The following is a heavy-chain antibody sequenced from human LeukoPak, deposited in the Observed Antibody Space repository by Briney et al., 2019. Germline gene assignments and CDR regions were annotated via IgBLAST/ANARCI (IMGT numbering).Heavy chain of an antibody. CDR3: AREPMTTVTTGNFGFDY. J-gene: IGHJ4*01. CDR2: IKQDGNEK. Sequence: GGSLRLSCAASGFRFNTYWMSWVRQAPGKGLEWVANIKQDGNEKYYADSVKGRFTISRDNAKNSLYLQMNSLRAEDTAVYYCAREPMTTVTTGNFGFDYWGQGTLVTVSS. D-gene: IGHD4-17*01. V-gene: IGHV3-7*01. CDR1: GFRFNTYW.